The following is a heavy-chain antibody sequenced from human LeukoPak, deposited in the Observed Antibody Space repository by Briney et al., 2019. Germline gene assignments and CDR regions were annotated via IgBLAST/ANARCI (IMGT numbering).Heavy chain of an antibody. Sequence: PSETLSLTCTVSGYSISSSYYWGWIRQPPGKGLEWIGSIYYSGSTYYNPSLKSRVTISVDTSKNQFSLKLSSVTAADTAVYYCARLATSAFDYWGQGTLVTFSS. CDR2: IYYSGST. CDR3: ARLATSAFDY. V-gene: IGHV4-39*01. J-gene: IGHJ4*02. CDR1: GYSISSSYY. D-gene: IGHD2-2*01.